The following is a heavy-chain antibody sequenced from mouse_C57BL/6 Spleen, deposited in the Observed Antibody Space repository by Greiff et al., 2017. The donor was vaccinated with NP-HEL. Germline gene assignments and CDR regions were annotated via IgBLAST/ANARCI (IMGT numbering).Heavy chain of an antibody. CDR1: GFTFSSYG. Sequence: EVKLVESGGDLVKPGGSLKLSCAASGFTFSSYGMSWVRQTPDKRLEWVATISSGGSYTYYPDSVKGRFTISRDNAKNTLYLQMSSLKSEDTAMYYCARRFITTVVGAMDYWGQGTSVTVSS. CDR3: ARRFITTVVGAMDY. CDR2: ISSGGSYT. V-gene: IGHV5-6*01. D-gene: IGHD1-1*01. J-gene: IGHJ4*01.